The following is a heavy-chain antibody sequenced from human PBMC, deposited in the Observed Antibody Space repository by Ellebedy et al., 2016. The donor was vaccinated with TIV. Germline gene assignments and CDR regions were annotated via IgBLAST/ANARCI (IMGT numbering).Heavy chain of an antibody. CDR3: ATESKVYVGRPLDC. CDR1: GFTFSSYD. J-gene: IGHJ4*02. CDR2: IRHDGDKE. V-gene: IGHV3-30*02. D-gene: IGHD5/OR15-5a*01. Sequence: GESLKISCAASGFTFSSYDMHWVRLAPGKGLEWVALIRHDGDKEYYADSVKGRFTISRDTSKNTLSLQMNSLRAEDTARYFCATESKVYVGRPLDCWGQGTLVTVSS.